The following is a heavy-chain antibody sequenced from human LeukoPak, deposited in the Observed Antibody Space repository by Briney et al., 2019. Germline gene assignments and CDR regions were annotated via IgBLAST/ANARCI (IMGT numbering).Heavy chain of an antibody. V-gene: IGHV1-69*13. CDR1: GYTFTSYA. CDR3: ARAGSNYDYYYYYMDV. CDR2: IIPIFATA. D-gene: IGHD4-11*01. J-gene: IGHJ6*03. Sequence: SVKVSCKASGYTFTSYAMNWVRQAPGQGLEWMGGIIPIFATAKYAQKVQDRVTITADESTSTVYMELTSLRSEDTAVYYCARAGSNYDYYYYYMDVWGKGTTVTVSS.